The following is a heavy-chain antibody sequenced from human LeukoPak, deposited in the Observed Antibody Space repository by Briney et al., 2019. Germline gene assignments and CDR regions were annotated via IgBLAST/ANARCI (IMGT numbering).Heavy chain of an antibody. CDR1: GFTFSSYG. CDR2: ISYDGSNK. D-gene: IGHD1-26*01. Sequence: PGGSLRLSCAASGFTFSSYGMHWVRQAPGKGLEWVAVISYDGSNKYYADSVKGRFTISRDNAKSSLYLRMTSLGTEDTAVYYCARDKEEGATKFDSWGQGTLVTVSS. CDR3: ARDKEEGATKFDS. V-gene: IGHV3-30*03. J-gene: IGHJ4*02.